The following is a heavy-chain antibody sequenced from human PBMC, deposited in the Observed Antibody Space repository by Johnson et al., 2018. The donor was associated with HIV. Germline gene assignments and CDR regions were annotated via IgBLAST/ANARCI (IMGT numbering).Heavy chain of an antibody. V-gene: IGHV3-53*01. CDR3: ARESANSGRYSGAFDV. CDR2: IYSGGTT. D-gene: IGHD1-26*01. CDR1: GFTVSSNY. Sequence: VQLVESGGGLIQPGGSLRLSCAASGFTVSSNYMSWVRQAPGKGLEWVSVIYSGGTTYYADSVKGRFTISRDNSKNTLYLQMNSLRAVDTAVYYCARESANSGRYSGAFDVWGQGTMVIVSS. J-gene: IGHJ3*01.